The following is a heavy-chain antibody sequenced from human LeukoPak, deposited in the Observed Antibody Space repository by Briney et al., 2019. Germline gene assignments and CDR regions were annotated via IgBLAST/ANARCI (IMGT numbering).Heavy chain of an antibody. CDR3: AKDHIVAGTTSWDFLYYFDY. D-gene: IGHD1-1*01. V-gene: IGHV3-23*01. J-gene: IGHJ4*02. CDR2: ISGSGGST. CDR1: GFTFSSYA. Sequence: GGSLRLSCAASGFTFSSYAMGWVRQAPGKGLEWVSAISGSGGSTYYADSVKGRFTISRDNSKNTLYLQMNSLRAEDTAVYYCAKDHIVAGTTSWDFLYYFDYWGQGTLVTVSS.